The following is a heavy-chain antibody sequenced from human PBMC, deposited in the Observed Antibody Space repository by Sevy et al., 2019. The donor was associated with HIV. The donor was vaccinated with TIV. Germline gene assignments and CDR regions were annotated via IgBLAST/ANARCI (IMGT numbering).Heavy chain of an antibody. J-gene: IGHJ4*02. CDR3: ARGGGCTSTSCLLDCEY. V-gene: IGHV3-21*01. CDR2: ISSGSSYI. D-gene: IGHD2-2*01. CDR1: GFTFSTYT. Sequence: GGSLRLSCAASGFTFSTYTMNWVRQAPGKGLEWVSSISSGSSYIYYEDSVKGLFTISRDNAKNSLYLQMNSLIAEDTAIYYCARGGGCTSTSCLLDCEYWGQGTPVTVSS.